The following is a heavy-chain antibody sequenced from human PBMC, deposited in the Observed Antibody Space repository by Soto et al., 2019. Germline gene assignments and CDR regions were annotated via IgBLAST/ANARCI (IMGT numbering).Heavy chain of an antibody. Sequence: GASVKVSCKASGGTFSSYAISWVRQAPGQGLEWMGGIIPIFGTANYAQKFQGRVTITADESTSTAYMELSSLRSEDTAVYYCARAKAAGLNFDYWGQGTLVTVSS. D-gene: IGHD6-13*01. CDR3: ARAKAAGLNFDY. J-gene: IGHJ4*02. CDR1: GGTFSSYA. V-gene: IGHV1-69*13. CDR2: IIPIFGTA.